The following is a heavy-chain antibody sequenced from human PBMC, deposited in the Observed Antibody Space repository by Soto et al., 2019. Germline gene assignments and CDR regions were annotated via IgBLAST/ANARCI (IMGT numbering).Heavy chain of an antibody. CDR3: AREKVGANDY. CDR2: MNTNGGNT. V-gene: IGHV1-8*01. J-gene: IGHJ4*02. CDR1: GYTFTSYD. Sequence: QVQLVQSGAEVKKPGASVKVSCKASGYTFTSYDINWVRQATGQGLEWRGWMNTNGGNTGYAQKLQGRDTLTRNTSLSTAYMELSSLRSEDTVVYYCAREKVGANDYWGQGNLVTVSS. D-gene: IGHD1-26*01.